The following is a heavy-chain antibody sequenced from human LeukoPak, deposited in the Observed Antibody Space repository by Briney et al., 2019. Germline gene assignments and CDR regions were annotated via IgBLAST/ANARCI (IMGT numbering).Heavy chain of an antibody. D-gene: IGHD6-13*01. V-gene: IGHV4-39*01. J-gene: IGHJ6*02. Sequence: SETLSLTCTVSGGSISSSSYYWGWIRQPPGKGLEWIGSIYYSGSTYYNPSLKSRVTISVDTSKNQFSLKLSSVTAADTAVYYCARHHDSSSWYRGPALMDVWGRGTTVTVSS. CDR2: IYYSGST. CDR3: ARHHDSSSWYRGPALMDV. CDR1: GGSISSSSYY.